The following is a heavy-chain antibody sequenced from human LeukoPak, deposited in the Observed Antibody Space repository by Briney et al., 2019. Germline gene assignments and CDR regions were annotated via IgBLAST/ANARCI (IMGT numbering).Heavy chain of an antibody. D-gene: IGHD1-26*01. CDR3: ARRGGSYWFDP. CDR2: IYPSDSDT. V-gene: IGHV5-51*01. J-gene: IGHJ5*02. Sequence: GESLKISRKGSGYSFTNYWIAWVRQMPGKGLGWMGIIYPSDSDTRYSPSFQGQVTISADKSISTAYLQWSSLKASDTAMYYCARRGGSYWFDPWGQGTLVTVSS. CDR1: GYSFTNYW.